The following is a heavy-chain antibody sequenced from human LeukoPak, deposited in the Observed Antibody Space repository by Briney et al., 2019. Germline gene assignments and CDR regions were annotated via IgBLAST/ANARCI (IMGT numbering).Heavy chain of an antibody. Sequence: PSETLSLTCTVSDGSISSGSYYWAWIRQPPGKGLEYIGNVYYSGSTYYNPSLKSRVSISVDTSKSQFSLKLSSVTAADTAVYYCARGLVVATDDAFDIWGQGTMVTVSS. J-gene: IGHJ3*02. D-gene: IGHD2-15*01. CDR1: DGSISSGSYY. CDR2: VYYSGST. CDR3: ARGLVVATDDAFDI. V-gene: IGHV4-39*07.